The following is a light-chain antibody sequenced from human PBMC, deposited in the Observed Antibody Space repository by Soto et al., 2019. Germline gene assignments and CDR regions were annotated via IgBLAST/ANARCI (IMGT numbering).Light chain of an antibody. CDR3: QQYYSYPIT. V-gene: IGKV1-8*01. CDR1: QGISSY. J-gene: IGKJ5*01. CDR2: AAS. Sequence: AIRMTHSPSSLSASTGDRVTITCRASQGISSYLAWYQKKPGKAPKLLIYAASTLQSGVPSRFSGSGSGTDFTLTISCLQSEDFATYYCQQYYSYPITFGQGTRLEIK.